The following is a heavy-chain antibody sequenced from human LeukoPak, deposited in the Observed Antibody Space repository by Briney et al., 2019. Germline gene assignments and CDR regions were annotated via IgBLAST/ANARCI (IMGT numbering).Heavy chain of an antibody. V-gene: IGHV1-8*03. D-gene: IGHD1-7*01. J-gene: IGHJ6*03. CDR3: ARVGSTHYYYYMDV. CDR1: GYTFTIYE. CDR2: MNPNSGNN. Sequence: GASVKVSCKASGYTFTIYEINGVRQATGQGLGCVGWMNPNSGNNGYATQFQARVTITRNPSISTAYMALSSLRSGDTAVYYCARVGSTHYYYYMDVWGKGTTVTVYS.